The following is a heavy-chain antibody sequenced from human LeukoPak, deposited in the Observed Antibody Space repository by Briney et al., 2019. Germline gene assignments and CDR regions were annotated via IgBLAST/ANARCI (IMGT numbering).Heavy chain of an antibody. D-gene: IGHD6-13*01. J-gene: IGHJ4*02. CDR2: IYYSGST. Sequence: SETLSLTCTVSGGSISSHYWSWIRQPPGKGLEWIGYIYYSGSTNYNPSLKSRVTISVDTSKNQFSLKPSSVTAADTAVYYCARVGAAAGENPFDYWGQGTLVTVSS. CDR1: GGSISSHY. V-gene: IGHV4-59*11. CDR3: ARVGAAAGENPFDY.